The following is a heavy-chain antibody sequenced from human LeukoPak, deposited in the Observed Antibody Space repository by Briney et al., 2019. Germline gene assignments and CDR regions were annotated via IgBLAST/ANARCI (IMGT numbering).Heavy chain of an antibody. CDR1: AFTFSDYS. J-gene: IGHJ6*02. CDR2: ITSSGGAI. Sequence: PGGSLRLSCAASAFTFSDYSMNWVRQAPGKGLEWVSYITSSGGAIYYTDSVKGRFTISRDNAKNSLYLQMNSLRAEDTAVYYCARPPSITNPYYGMDVWGQGTTVTVSS. CDR3: ARPPSITNPYYGMDV. D-gene: IGHD3-3*01. V-gene: IGHV3-48*01.